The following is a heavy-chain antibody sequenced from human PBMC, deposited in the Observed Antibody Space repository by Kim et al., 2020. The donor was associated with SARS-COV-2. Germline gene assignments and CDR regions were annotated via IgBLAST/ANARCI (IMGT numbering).Heavy chain of an antibody. CDR1: GYRFNTYW. D-gene: IGHD5-12*01. Sequence: GESLKISCKGSGYRFNTYWISWVRRVPGKGPEWMGRIDPSDSYTNYSPAFQGHVTMSADKAISTAYLQWNSLKASDSAMYYCARLGKGFTTYYYVGYDYVDYNYGMDVWGQGTTVTVSS. CDR3: ARLGKGFTTYYYVGYDYVDYNYGMDV. J-gene: IGHJ6*02. CDR2: IDPSDSYT. V-gene: IGHV5-10-1*01.